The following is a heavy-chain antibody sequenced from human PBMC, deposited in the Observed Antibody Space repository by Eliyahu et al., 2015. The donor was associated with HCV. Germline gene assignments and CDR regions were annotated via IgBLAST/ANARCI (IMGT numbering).Heavy chain of an antibody. CDR1: XXPIPPYX. D-gene: IGHD6-19*01. CDR2: IHYSGST. V-gene: IGHV4-59*01. Sequence: QVQLQESGPGLVKPSETXSLTCTXPXXPIPPYXWGWXRHPPGKGLGWVGYIHYSGSTNYNPSLKSRVTISVDTSKNQFSLNLTSVTAADTAMYYCASGGGGIAVTGTGGWFDPWGQGTLVTVSS. CDR3: ASGGGGIAVTGTGGWFDP. J-gene: IGHJ5*02.